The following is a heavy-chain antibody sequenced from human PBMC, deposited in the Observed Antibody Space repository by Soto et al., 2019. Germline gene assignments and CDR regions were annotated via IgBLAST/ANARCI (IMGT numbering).Heavy chain of an antibody. V-gene: IGHV3-33*01. Sequence: QVQLVESGGGVVQPGRSLRLSCAASGFTFSSYGMHWVRQAPGKGLEWVAVIWYDGSNKYYADSVKGRFTISRDNSKNTVYLQMNTLRAEDTAVYYCASDLVPSGYDLAYWGQGTLDIVSS. CDR3: ASDLVPSGYDLAY. D-gene: IGHD5-12*01. CDR2: IWYDGSNK. CDR1: GFTFSSYG. J-gene: IGHJ4*02.